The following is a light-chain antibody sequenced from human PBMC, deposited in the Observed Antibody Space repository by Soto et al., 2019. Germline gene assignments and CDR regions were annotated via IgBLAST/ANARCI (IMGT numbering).Light chain of an antibody. CDR3: QQSYNTLLYT. CDR1: QSISDY. V-gene: IGKV1-39*01. Sequence: DIQMTQSPSSLSASVGDRVTITCRASQSISDYLNWYQQKPGKAPKLLIHDASSLQSGVPSRFSGSGSGTDFTLTLSSLQPEDFATYYCQQSYNTLLYTFGQGTKLEIK. J-gene: IGKJ2*01. CDR2: DAS.